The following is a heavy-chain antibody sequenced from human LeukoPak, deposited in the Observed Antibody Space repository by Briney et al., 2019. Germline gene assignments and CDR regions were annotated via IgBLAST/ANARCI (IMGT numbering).Heavy chain of an antibody. CDR1: GFTFSSHN. Sequence: GGSLRLSCAASGFTFSSHNMNWVRQAPMKGLEWVSSIGTDGSYIYYADSVQGRFTISRDNAKNSLYLQMNSLRAEDTAVYYCAKRYNSEYLAPVQNWGQGTLVTVSS. J-gene: IGHJ4*02. CDR3: AKRYNSEYLAPVQN. CDR2: IGTDGSYI. D-gene: IGHD1-1*01. V-gene: IGHV3-21*04.